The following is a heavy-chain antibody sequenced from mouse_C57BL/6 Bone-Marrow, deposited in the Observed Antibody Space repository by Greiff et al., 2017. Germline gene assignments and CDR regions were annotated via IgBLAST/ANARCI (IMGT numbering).Heavy chain of an antibody. V-gene: IGHV1-50*01. CDR3: ARPIYYDYEGGY. D-gene: IGHD2-4*01. Sequence: QVQLQQPGAELVKPGASVKLSCKASGYTFTNYWMQWVKQRPGQGLEWIGEIDPSDSYTNYNQKFKGKATLTVDTSSSTAYMQLSSLTSEDSAVYYCARPIYYDYEGGYWGQGTTLTVSS. J-gene: IGHJ2*01. CDR1: GYTFTNYW. CDR2: IDPSDSYT.